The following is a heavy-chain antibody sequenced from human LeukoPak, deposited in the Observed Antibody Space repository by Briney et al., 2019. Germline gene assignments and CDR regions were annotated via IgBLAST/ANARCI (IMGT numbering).Heavy chain of an antibody. CDR3: AREYSGYDYLNYYYYMDV. D-gene: IGHD5-12*01. V-gene: IGHV4-4*07. Sequence: PSETLSLTCTVSGGSISSYYWSWIRQPAGKGLEWIGRVYTSGSTNYNPSLKSRVTMSVDTSKNQFSLKLSSVTAADTAVYYCAREYSGYDYLNYYYYMDVWGKGTTVTVSS. CDR2: VYTSGST. CDR1: GGSISSYY. J-gene: IGHJ6*03.